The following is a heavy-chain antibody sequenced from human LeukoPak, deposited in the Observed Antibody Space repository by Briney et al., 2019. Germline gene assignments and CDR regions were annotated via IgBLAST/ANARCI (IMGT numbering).Heavy chain of an antibody. D-gene: IGHD3-10*01. V-gene: IGHV4-34*01. CDR1: GGSFSGYY. CDR2: INHSGST. J-gene: IGHJ4*02. CDR3: AREMVRGVIDS. Sequence: PSETLSLTCAVYGGSFSGYYWSWIRQPPGKGLEWIGEINHSGSTNYNPSLKSRVTISVDTSKNRFSLKLSSVTATDTAMYYCAREMVRGVIDSWGQGTLVTVSS.